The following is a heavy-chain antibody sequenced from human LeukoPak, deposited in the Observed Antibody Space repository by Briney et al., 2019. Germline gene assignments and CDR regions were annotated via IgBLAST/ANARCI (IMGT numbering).Heavy chain of an antibody. J-gene: IGHJ6*04. CDR3: AELGITMIGGV. CDR1: GFTFSSYE. Sequence: GGSLTLSCAASGFTFSSYEMNWVRQAPGKGLEWVSYISSSGSTIYYAVPVRGRFTIYREIAKNSLYLKMNSLRAEDTPFYYVAELGITMIGGVWGKGTTVTISS. CDR2: ISSSGSTI. D-gene: IGHD3-10*02. V-gene: IGHV3-48*03.